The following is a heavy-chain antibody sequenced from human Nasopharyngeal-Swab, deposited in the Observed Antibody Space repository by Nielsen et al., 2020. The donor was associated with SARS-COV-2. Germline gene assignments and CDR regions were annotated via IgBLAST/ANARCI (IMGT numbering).Heavy chain of an antibody. D-gene: IGHD1-26*01. V-gene: IGHV3-30*03. CDR1: GFTFSSYG. Sequence: GESLKISCAASGFTFSSYGMHWVRQAPGKGLECVAVISYDGSNKYHADSVRGRFTISRDDSENTLYLQMNSLRPEDTAVYYCARDGMVGATTYGWFDPWGQGTLVTVSS. CDR2: ISYDGSNK. CDR3: ARDGMVGATTYGWFDP. J-gene: IGHJ5*02.